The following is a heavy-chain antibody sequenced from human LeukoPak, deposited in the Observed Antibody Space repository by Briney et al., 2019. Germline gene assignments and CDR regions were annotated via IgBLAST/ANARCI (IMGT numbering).Heavy chain of an antibody. J-gene: IGHJ4*02. Sequence: SVKVSCKASGGTFSSYAISWVRQAPGQGLEWMGGIIPIFGTANYAQKFQGRVTMTTDTSTSTAYMEVRSLRSDDTAVYYCARVNSAQWLVGFNFDYWGQGTLVTVSS. CDR1: GGTFSSYA. V-gene: IGHV1-69*05. D-gene: IGHD6-19*01. CDR2: IIPIFGTA. CDR3: ARVNSAQWLVGFNFDY.